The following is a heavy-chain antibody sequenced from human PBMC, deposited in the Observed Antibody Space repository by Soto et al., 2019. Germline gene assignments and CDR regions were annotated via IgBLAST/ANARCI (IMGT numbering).Heavy chain of an antibody. V-gene: IGHV4-39*01. CDR2: IYYSGSS. Sequence: QLQLQESGPGLVKPSETLSLTCTVSGGSISGSGYYWGWIRQPPGKGLEWIGNIYYSGSSYYNPSLKSRVSISVDTSKNQVSLKLSSVTAADMAVYYCARQRHDSGGEWGFDYWGQGALVTVSS. CDR3: ARQRHDSGGEWGFDY. J-gene: IGHJ4*02. CDR1: GGSISGSGYY. D-gene: IGHD2-8*02.